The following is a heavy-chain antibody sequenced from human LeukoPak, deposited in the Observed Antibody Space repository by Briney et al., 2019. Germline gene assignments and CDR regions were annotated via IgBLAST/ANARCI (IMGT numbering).Heavy chain of an antibody. CDR2: INHSGST. Sequence: SETLSLTCAVYGGSFSGYYWSWIRQPPGKGLEWIGEINHSGSTNYNPSLKSRVTISVDTSKNQFSLKLSSVTAADTAVYYCARRRYSSTHYYYYYMDVWGKGTTVTVSS. CDR1: GGSFSGYY. CDR3: ARRRYSSTHYYYYYMDV. J-gene: IGHJ6*03. D-gene: IGHD6-13*01. V-gene: IGHV4-34*01.